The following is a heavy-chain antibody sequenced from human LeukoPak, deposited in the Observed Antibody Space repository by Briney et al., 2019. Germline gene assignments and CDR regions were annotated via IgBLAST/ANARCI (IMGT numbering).Heavy chain of an antibody. J-gene: IGHJ4*02. D-gene: IGHD3-10*01. V-gene: IGHV3-33*01. Sequence: PGGSLRLSCAASGFTFSSYGMHWVRQAPGKGLGWVAVIWYDGSNKYYADSVKGRFTISRDNSKNTLYLQMNSLRAEDTAVYYCARDPYPYGSGETFDYWGQGTLVTVSS. CDR1: GFTFSSYG. CDR3: ARDPYPYGSGETFDY. CDR2: IWYDGSNK.